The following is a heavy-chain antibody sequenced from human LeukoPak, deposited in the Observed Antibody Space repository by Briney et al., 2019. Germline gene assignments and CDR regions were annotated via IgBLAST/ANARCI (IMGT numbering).Heavy chain of an antibody. V-gene: IGHV1-2*02. CDR1: GFTFTHYY. Sequence: ASVKVSCKASGFTFTHYYIHWVRQAPGQGLEWMGWINANSGGTNYAQDFQGRVTMTRDTSISTAYMELSRLTSDDTAVYYCARGSSTVTTPYFDYWGQGTLVTVSS. J-gene: IGHJ4*02. CDR2: INANSGGT. D-gene: IGHD4-11*01. CDR3: ARGSSTVTTPYFDY.